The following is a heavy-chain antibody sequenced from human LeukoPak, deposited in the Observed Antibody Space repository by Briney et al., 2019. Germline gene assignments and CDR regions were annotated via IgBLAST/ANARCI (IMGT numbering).Heavy chain of an antibody. V-gene: IGHV3-21*01. CDR1: GFTFSSYG. D-gene: IGHD3-16*01. J-gene: IGHJ3*02. Sequence: GGSLRLSCAASGFTFSSYGMHWVRQAPGKGLEWVSSISSSSSHIYYADSVQGRFTISRDNSKNTLYLQMNSLRAEDTAVYYCAGGGGAFDIWGQGTMVTVSS. CDR2: ISSSSSHI. CDR3: AGGGGAFDI.